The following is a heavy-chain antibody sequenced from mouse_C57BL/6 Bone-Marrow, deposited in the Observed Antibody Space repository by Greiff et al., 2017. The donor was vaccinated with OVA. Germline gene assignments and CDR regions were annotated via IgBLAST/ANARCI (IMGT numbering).Heavy chain of an antibody. CDR2: IYLRSGNT. CDR1: GYTFTSYG. CDR3: ARCPYYYGSSYEYAMDY. Sequence: QVQLQQSGAELARPGASVKLSCKASGYTFTSYGISWVKQRTGQGLEWIGEIYLRSGNTYYNEKFKGKATLTADKSSSTAYMELRSLTSEDSAVYFCARCPYYYGSSYEYAMDYWGQGTSVTVSS. V-gene: IGHV1-81*01. D-gene: IGHD1-1*01. J-gene: IGHJ4*01.